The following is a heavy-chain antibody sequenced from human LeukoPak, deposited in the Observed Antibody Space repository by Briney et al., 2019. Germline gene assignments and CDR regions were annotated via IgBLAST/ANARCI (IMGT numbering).Heavy chain of an antibody. D-gene: IGHD2-2*01. CDR2: ICSSGST. CDR1: GVTINNYS. J-gene: IGHJ3*02. Sequence: SETLTLTCTASGVTINNYSWSWIRQAPGKGLEWMGSICSSGSTNYYPSLKRRVAISVDTSTNQFSLNLNSVTAADTAVYYCAGTPYCSSDNCYRFYNGNDAFDIWSQGTKATVSS. V-gene: IGHV4-4*09. CDR3: AGTPYCSSDNCYRFYNGNDAFDI.